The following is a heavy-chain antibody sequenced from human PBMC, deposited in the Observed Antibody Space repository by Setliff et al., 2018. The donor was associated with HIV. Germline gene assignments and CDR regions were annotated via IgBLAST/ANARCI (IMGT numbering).Heavy chain of an antibody. CDR2: IYYSGST. D-gene: IGHD2-2*01. CDR3: GRNPPRFHYISTDSSPVSSWYFDL. V-gene: IGHV4-39*01. CDR1: GGSISSSSYY. J-gene: IGHJ2*01. Sequence: SETLSLTCTVSGGSISSSSYYWGWIRQPPGKGLEWIGSIYYSGSTYYNPSLKSRVTISVDTSKNQFSLSLTSVTAADTAVYYCGRNPPRFHYISTDSSPVSSWYFDLWGRGTLVTVYS.